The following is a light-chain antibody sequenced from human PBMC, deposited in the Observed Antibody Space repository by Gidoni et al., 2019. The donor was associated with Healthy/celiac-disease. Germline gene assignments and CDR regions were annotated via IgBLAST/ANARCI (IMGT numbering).Light chain of an antibody. CDR1: NIGSKS. CDR2: YDS. Sequence: SYVLTQPPPLSVAPGKTARITCGGNNIGSKSVHWYQQKPGQAPVLVIYYDSDRPSGIPERFSGSNSGNTATLTISRVEAGDEADYYCQVWDSSSDHNWVFGGGTKLTVL. J-gene: IGLJ3*02. V-gene: IGLV3-21*04. CDR3: QVWDSSSDHNWV.